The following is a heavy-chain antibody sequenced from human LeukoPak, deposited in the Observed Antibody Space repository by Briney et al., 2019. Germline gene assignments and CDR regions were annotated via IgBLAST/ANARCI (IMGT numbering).Heavy chain of an antibody. CDR3: ARVGSTDGMDV. CDR1: GFTFSSHS. CDR2: ISSSSSYI. Sequence: PGGSLRLSCAASGFTFSSHSMNWVRQAPGKGLEWVSSISSSSSYIYYADSVKGRFTISRDNAKNSLYLQMNSLRAEDTAVYYCARVGSTDGMDVWGQGTTVTVSS. J-gene: IGHJ6*02. D-gene: IGHD1-26*01. V-gene: IGHV3-21*01.